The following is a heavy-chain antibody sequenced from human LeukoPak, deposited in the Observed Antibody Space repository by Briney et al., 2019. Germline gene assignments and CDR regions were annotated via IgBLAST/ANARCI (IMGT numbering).Heavy chain of an antibody. D-gene: IGHD3-10*01. Sequence: PGGSLRLSCAASGFTFSSYGMHWVRQAPGEGLEGVAVIWYDGSNKYYADSVKGRFTISRDNSKNTLYLQMNSLGAEDTAVYYCARAPRGELFLDYWGQGTLVTVSS. CDR2: IWYDGSNK. V-gene: IGHV3-33*01. CDR1: GFTFSSYG. J-gene: IGHJ4*02. CDR3: ARAPRGELFLDY.